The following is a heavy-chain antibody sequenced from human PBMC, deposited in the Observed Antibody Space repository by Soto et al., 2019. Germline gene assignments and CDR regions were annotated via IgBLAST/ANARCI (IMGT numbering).Heavy chain of an antibody. Sequence: GXSVKVSCQASGYTFTSYGISWVRQAPGQGLEWMGWISAYNGNTNYAQKLQGRVTMTTDTSTSTAYMELRSLRSDDTAVYYCARVPRWEPPARVAHNWYFDLWGRGTLVTVSS. J-gene: IGHJ2*01. D-gene: IGHD1-26*01. CDR2: ISAYNGNT. V-gene: IGHV1-18*04. CDR3: ARVPRWEPPARVAHNWYFDL. CDR1: GYTFTSYG.